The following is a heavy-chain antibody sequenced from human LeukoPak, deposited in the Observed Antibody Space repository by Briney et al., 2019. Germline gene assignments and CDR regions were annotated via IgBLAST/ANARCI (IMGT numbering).Heavy chain of an antibody. CDR3: ARAISNDDNSGYYY. Sequence: SETLSLTCTVSGGSISSYYWRWVRQPAGKGLEWIGRIYASGSTNYNPSLKSRVTMSVDTSKNQFSLKLSSVTAADTAVYYCARAISNDDNSGYYYWGQGTLVTVSS. D-gene: IGHD3-22*01. CDR1: GGSISSYY. V-gene: IGHV4-4*07. J-gene: IGHJ4*02. CDR2: IYASGST.